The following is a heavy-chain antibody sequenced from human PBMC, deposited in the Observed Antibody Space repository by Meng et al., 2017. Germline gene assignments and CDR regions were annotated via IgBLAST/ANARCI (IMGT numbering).Heavy chain of an antibody. Sequence: QVQLGESGPEVKQPGDSVKLSCKPSGYTFAAYWIHWLRQAPGQGLEWMGRIDPNNDHTQYAQNFQGRVTMTSDTSISTVYMELNGLRSDDTAVYYCARDEDISAAGKLFGDYWGQGTLVTVSS. D-gene: IGHD6-13*01. CDR2: IDPNNDHT. CDR1: GYTFAAYW. CDR3: ARDEDISAAGKLFGDY. V-gene: IGHV1-2*06. J-gene: IGHJ4*02.